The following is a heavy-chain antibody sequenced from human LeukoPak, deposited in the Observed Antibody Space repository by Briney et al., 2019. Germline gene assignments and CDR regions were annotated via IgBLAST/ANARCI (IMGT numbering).Heavy chain of an antibody. D-gene: IGHD3-10*01. J-gene: IGHJ4*02. V-gene: IGHV3-7*01. CDR3: AIGGGSGN. CDR1: GFTFTNYW. Sequence: GGSLRLSCVASGFTFTNYWMTWVRQAPGKGLEWVATTNLDGSDKYYVDSVKGRFTFSRDNTKNSLYLQMNGLRAEGTAVYYCAIGGGSGNWGQGTLVIVSS. CDR2: TNLDGSDK.